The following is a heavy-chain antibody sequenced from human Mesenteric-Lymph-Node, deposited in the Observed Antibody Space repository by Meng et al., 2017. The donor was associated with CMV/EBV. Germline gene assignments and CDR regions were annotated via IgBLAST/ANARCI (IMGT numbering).Heavy chain of an antibody. Sequence: GGSLRLSCAASGFIFSSYAMSWVRQAPGQGLEWVSTIYSGGSTYYADSVKGRFTISRDNSKNTLYVQMNSLRAEDTAVYFCARGDTWMSSPPAWGQGALVTVSS. CDR1: GFIFSSYA. V-gene: IGHV3-66*02. D-gene: IGHD1-20*01. CDR2: IYSGGST. J-gene: IGHJ5*02. CDR3: ARGDTWMSSPPA.